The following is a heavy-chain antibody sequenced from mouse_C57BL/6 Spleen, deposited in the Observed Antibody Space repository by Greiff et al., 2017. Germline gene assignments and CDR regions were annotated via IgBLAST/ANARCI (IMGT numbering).Heavy chain of an antibody. J-gene: IGHJ4*01. CDR2: IDPSDSET. D-gene: IGHD3-2*02. CDR1: GYTFTSYW. V-gene: IGHV1-52*01. Sequence: QVQLQQPGAELVRPGSSVKLSCKASGYTFTSYWMHWVKQRPIQGLEWIGNIDPSDSETHYNQKFKDKATLTVDKSSSTAYMQLSSLTSEDSAVYYCARWEGSSGYVDYAMDYWGQGTSVTVSS. CDR3: ARWEGSSGYVDYAMDY.